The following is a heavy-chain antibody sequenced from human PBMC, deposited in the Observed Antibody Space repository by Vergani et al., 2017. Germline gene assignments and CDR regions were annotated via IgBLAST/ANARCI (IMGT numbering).Heavy chain of an antibody. CDR1: GFTFSSYS. CDR2: ISSSSSTI. CDR3: ALGASYSNYAFLDY. D-gene: IGHD4-11*01. J-gene: IGHJ4*02. V-gene: IGHV3-48*01. Sequence: EVQLVESGGGLVQPGGSLRLSCAASGFTFSSYSMNWVRQAPGKGLEWVSYISSSSSTISYADSVKGRFTISRDNAKNSLYLQMNSLRAEDTAVYYCALGASYSNYAFLDYWGQGTLVTVSS.